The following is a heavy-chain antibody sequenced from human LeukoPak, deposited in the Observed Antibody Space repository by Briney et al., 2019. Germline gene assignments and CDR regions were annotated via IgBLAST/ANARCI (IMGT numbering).Heavy chain of an antibody. J-gene: IGHJ4*02. CDR1: GFSFNTYP. CDR3: ARPDDSESFYRANHY. Sequence: PGRSLRLSCAASGFSFNTYPMHWVRQAPGKGLEWVAVISNDGNNKYYAVSVKGRFTISRDNSNNTLSLQMNGLRVEDTAVYYCARPDDSESFYRANHYWGRGTLVTVS. D-gene: IGHD3-10*01. CDR2: ISNDGNNK. V-gene: IGHV3-30*04.